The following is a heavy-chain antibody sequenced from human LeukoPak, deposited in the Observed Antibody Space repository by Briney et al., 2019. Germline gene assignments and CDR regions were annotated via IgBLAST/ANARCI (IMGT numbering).Heavy chain of an antibody. CDR2: IYYSGDT. CDR3: VRGPYGSGISNWFDP. CDR1: DGAIAGYS. D-gene: IGHD3-10*01. J-gene: IGHJ5*02. V-gene: IGHV4-59*01. Sequence: PSEPLSLTCTVSDGAIAGYSWSWIRQAPGKGLEWIGYIYYSGDTNYNPSLQSRVTVSVDTSKNQFSLKLTSVTAADTAVYYCVRGPYGSGISNWFDPWGQGTQVIVSS.